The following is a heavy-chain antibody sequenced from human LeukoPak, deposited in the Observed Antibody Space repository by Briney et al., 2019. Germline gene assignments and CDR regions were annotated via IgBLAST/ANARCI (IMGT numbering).Heavy chain of an antibody. CDR3: AKGFYGSGSYLHFDY. V-gene: IGHV3-23*01. CDR1: GFTVSSNY. CDR2: ISGSGGST. J-gene: IGHJ4*02. D-gene: IGHD3-10*01. Sequence: GGSLRLSCAASGFTVSSNYMSWVRQAPGKGLEWVSAISGSGGSTYYADSVKGRFTISRDNSKNTLYLQMNSLRAEDTAVYYCAKGFYGSGSYLHFDYWGQGTLVTVSS.